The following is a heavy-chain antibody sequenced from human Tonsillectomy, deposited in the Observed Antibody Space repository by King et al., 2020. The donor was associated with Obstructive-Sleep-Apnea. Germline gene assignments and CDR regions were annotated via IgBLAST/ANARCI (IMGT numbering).Heavy chain of an antibody. Sequence: QLQESGPGLVKPSQTLSLTCTVSGGSISSGGYYWSWIRQHPGKGLEWIGYIYYSGSTYYNPFLKSRVTISVDTSKNQFSLKLSSVTAADTAVYYCARDSLADNWFDPWGQGTLVTVSS. J-gene: IGHJ5*02. CDR2: IYYSGST. V-gene: IGHV4-31*03. D-gene: IGHD3-16*02. CDR1: GGSISSGGYY. CDR3: ARDSLADNWFDP.